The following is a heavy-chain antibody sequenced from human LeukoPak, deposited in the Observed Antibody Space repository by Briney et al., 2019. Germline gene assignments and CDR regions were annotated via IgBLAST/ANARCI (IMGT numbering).Heavy chain of an antibody. CDR2: IYSSVST. J-gene: IGHJ4*02. V-gene: IGHV4-59*01. CDR1: GGSITSFP. D-gene: IGHD1-26*01. CDR3: ARGSGGYLHY. Sequence: SETLSLTCTVSGGSITSFPWSWIRQSPRKGLEWIGYIYSSVSTNYNPSLKSRVTILLDTTKNQFSLNLSSVTAADTAVYYCARGSGGYLHYWGPGTLVSVSS.